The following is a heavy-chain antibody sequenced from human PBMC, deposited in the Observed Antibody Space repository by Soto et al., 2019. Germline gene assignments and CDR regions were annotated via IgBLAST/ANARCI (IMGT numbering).Heavy chain of an antibody. V-gene: IGHV3-48*01. CDR3: AGEADYLNWFDP. CDR2: ISSSSSTI. CDR1: GFTFSSYS. D-gene: IGHD4-17*01. Sequence: EVQLVESGGGLVQPGGSLRLSCAASGFTFSSYSMNWVRQAPGKGLEWVSYISSSSSTIYYADSVKGRFTISRDNAKKSLYLQMNSLRAEDTAVYYCAGEADYLNWFDPWGQGTLVTVSS. J-gene: IGHJ5*02.